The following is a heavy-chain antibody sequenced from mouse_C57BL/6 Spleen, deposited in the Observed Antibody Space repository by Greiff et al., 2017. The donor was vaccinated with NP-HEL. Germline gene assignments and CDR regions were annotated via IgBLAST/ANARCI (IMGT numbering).Heavy chain of an antibody. J-gene: IGHJ1*03. CDR3: AREERGYFDV. CDR2: INYDGSST. Sequence: DVKLVESEGGLVQPGSSMKLSCTASGFTFSDYYMAWVRQVPEKGLEWVANINYDGSSTYYLDSLKSRFIISRDNAKNILYLQMSSLKSEDTATYYCAREERGYFDVWGTGTTVTVSS. CDR1: GFTFSDYY. V-gene: IGHV5-16*01.